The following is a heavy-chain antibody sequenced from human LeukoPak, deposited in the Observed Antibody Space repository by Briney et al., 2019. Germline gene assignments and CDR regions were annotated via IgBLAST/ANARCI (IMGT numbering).Heavy chain of an antibody. J-gene: IGHJ4*02. D-gene: IGHD3-10*01. CDR1: GGTFSSQT. V-gene: IGHV1-69*05. CDR3: ARGHYGSGF. CDR2: IIPVFGVA. Sequence: GSSVKVSCKASGGTFSSQTINWVRQAPGGGLEWMGRIIPVFGVADYAQKFQGRVTITTDEPTSTGYMERSSLTFDDTAVYYCARGHYGSGFWGQGTLVIVSS.